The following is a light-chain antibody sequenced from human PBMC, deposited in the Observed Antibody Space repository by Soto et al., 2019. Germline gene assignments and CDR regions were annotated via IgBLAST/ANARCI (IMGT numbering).Light chain of an antibody. CDR1: SSDVGAYDR. J-gene: IGLJ2*01. V-gene: IGLV2-18*02. CDR2: AVN. CDR3: CSYAGSDTLI. Sequence: QYALTQPPSVSGSPGQSVTISCTGTSSDVGAYDRVSWYQQPPGTAPKLVIHAVNRRPSGVPDRFSGSKSGNTASLTISGLQAEDEADYYCCSYAGSDTLIFGGGTKLTVL.